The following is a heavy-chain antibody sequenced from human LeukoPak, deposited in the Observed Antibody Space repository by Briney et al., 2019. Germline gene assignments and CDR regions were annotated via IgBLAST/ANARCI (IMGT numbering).Heavy chain of an antibody. Sequence: SETLSLTCTVSGGSINSYYWTWIRQPPGKGLEWIGYIYYGGRTNYNPSLKSRVSMSVNTSKNHFSLRLSSVTAADTAVYYCARGDYSSSWYEYNWFDPWGQGTLVTVSS. CDR1: GGSINSYY. CDR3: ARGDYSSSWYEYNWFDP. CDR2: IYYGGRT. J-gene: IGHJ5*02. V-gene: IGHV4-59*08. D-gene: IGHD6-13*01.